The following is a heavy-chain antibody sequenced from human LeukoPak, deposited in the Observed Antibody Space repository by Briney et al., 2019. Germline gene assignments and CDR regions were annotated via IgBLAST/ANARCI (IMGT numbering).Heavy chain of an antibody. CDR1: GYSISSGYY. J-gene: IGHJ4*02. V-gene: IGHV4-38-2*02. CDR2: IYHSEST. Sequence: SETLSLTCAVSGYSISSGYYWGWIRPPPGKGLEWIGSIYHSESTYYNPSLKSRVTISVDTSKNQFSLKLSSVTAADTAVYYCAREPPGYWGQGILVTVSS. CDR3: AREPPGY.